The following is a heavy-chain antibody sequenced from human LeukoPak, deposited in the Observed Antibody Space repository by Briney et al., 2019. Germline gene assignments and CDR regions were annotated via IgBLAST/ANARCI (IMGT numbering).Heavy chain of an antibody. CDR2: IRSKAYGGTT. CDR1: GFNFGEYA. CDR3: TRGRSYFDY. V-gene: IGHV3-49*04. J-gene: IGHJ4*02. Sequence: PGRSLRLSCTGSGFNFGEYAMTWVRQAPGKGLEWVTFIRSKAYGGTTEYAASVKGRFTISRDDSKSIAYLQMNSLKTEDTAVYHCTRGRSYFDYWGQGTLVTVSS.